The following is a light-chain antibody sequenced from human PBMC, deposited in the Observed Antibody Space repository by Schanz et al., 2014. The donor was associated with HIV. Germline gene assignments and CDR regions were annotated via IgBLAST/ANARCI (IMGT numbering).Light chain of an antibody. CDR1: QTVSSN. J-gene: IGKJ3*01. V-gene: IGKV3-15*01. CDR2: GAS. Sequence: VMTQSPATLSVSPGERATLSCRASQTVSSNLAWYQQKPGQAPRLLIFGASTRATGVPVRFSGSGSGTEFTLTISRLEPEDFAVYYCQQYGSSSFTFGPGTKVDIK. CDR3: QQYGSSSFT.